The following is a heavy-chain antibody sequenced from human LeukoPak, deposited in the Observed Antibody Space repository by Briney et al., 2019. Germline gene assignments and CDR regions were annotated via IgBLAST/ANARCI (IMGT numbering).Heavy chain of an antibody. Sequence: SETLSLTCTVAGGSISGGNYYWGWIRQPPGKGLEWIGSIYYSGSTYYNPSLKGRVTISVDPSKNQFSLKLSSVTAADTAVYYCARDHWRGIAVAVSNWYFDLWGRGTLVTVSS. D-gene: IGHD6-19*01. CDR3: ARDHWRGIAVAVSNWYFDL. CDR1: GGSISGGNYY. CDR2: IYYSGST. V-gene: IGHV4-39*07. J-gene: IGHJ2*01.